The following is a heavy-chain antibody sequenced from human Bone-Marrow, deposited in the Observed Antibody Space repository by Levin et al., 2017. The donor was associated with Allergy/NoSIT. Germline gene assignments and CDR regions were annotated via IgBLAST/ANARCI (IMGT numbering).Heavy chain of an antibody. J-gene: IGHJ4*02. CDR1: GFTFSSYA. D-gene: IGHD5-24*01. V-gene: IGHV3-30*04. CDR3: ARDDGYNYNYFDY. Sequence: LSLPCAASGFTFSSYAMNWVRQAPGKGLEWVAVISYDGSNKNYADSVKGRFTISRDNSKNTLYLQMNSLRVEDTAVYYCARDDGYNYNYFDYWGQGTLVTVSS. CDR2: ISYDGSNK.